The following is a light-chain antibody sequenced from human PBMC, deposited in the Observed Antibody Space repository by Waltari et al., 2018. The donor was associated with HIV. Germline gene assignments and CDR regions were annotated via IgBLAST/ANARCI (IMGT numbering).Light chain of an antibody. CDR3: AAWDDSLSAWV. J-gene: IGLJ3*02. V-gene: IGLV1-47*01. CDR1: SYNIGSNY. CDR2: RND. Sequence: QSVLTQPPSASGTPGQRVSISCSGSSYNIGSNYVYWYQQLPGTAPKLLMYRNDERPSGVPERFSGSKSGTSASLAISGLRSEDEADYYCAAWDDSLSAWVFGGGTKLTVL.